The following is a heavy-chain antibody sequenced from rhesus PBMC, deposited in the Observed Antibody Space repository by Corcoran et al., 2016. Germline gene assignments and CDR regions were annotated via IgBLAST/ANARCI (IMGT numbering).Heavy chain of an antibody. J-gene: IGHJ4*01. CDR1: GGSFSIYW. D-gene: IGHD5-12*01. V-gene: IGHV4-80*01. CDR3: ARSPDSYSTNY. CDR2: INGNSGRT. Sequence: QVQLQESGPGLVKPSETLSLTCAVSGGSFSIYWWSWIRQPPGKGLEGIGEINGNSGRTHSPPSLKGRVTISKDASKNQFSLKLSSGTAADTAVYYCARSPDSYSTNYWGQGVLVTVSS.